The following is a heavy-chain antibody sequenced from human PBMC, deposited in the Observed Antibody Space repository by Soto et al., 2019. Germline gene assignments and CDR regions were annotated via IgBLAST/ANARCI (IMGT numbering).Heavy chain of an antibody. D-gene: IGHD4-17*01. V-gene: IGHV3-23*01. CDR1: GFTFSSYA. CDR3: AKDQDDYGDYFTQFDY. CDR2: ISGSGGST. Sequence: GGSLRLSCAASGFTFSSYAMSWVRQAPGKGLEWVSAISGSGGSTYYADSVKGRFTISRDNSKNTLYLQMNSLRAEDTAVYYCAKDQDDYGDYFTQFDYWGQGTLVTVSS. J-gene: IGHJ4*02.